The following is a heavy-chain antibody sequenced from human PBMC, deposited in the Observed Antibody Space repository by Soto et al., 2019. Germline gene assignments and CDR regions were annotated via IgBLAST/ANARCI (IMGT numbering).Heavy chain of an antibody. D-gene: IGHD5-18*01. CDR1: GFTFSSYG. CDR3: AKDRGYSYGFGYYYYGMDV. Sequence: GSLRLSCAASGFTFSSYGMHWVRQAPGKGLEWVAVISYDGSNKYYADSVKGRFTISRDNSKNTLYLQMNSLRAEDTAVYYCAKDRGYSYGFGYYYYGMDVWGQGTTVTVSS. V-gene: IGHV3-30*18. J-gene: IGHJ6*02. CDR2: ISYDGSNK.